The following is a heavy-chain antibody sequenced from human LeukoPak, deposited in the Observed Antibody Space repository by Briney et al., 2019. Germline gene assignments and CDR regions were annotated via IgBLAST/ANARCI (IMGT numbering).Heavy chain of an antibody. CDR3: AHRKNYYDSSVFDN. Sequence: SGPTLVNPTQTLTLTCTFSGFSLNTRGVGVGWIRQPPGRALEWLALIYWDDDRRYSPSLKSRLTITKDTSRNQVVLTMTNMDPVDTATSFCAHRKNYYDSSVFDNWGQGTLVTVSS. V-gene: IGHV2-5*02. CDR1: GFSLNTRGVG. D-gene: IGHD3-22*01. J-gene: IGHJ4*02. CDR2: IYWDDDR.